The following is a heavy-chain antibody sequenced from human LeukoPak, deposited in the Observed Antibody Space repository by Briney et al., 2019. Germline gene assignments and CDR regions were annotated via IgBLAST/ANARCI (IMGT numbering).Heavy chain of an antibody. J-gene: IGHJ4*02. V-gene: IGHV1-2*02. CDR2: INPNSGGT. CDR3: ARPGSRSWYYFDY. D-gene: IGHD6-13*01. Sequence: GASEKVSCKASGYTFTGYYMHWVQQAPGQELEWMGWINPNSGGTNYAQKFQGRVTMPRDTSISTAYMELSRLRSDATAVYYCARPGSRSWYYFDYWGQGTLVTVSS. CDR1: GYTFTGYY.